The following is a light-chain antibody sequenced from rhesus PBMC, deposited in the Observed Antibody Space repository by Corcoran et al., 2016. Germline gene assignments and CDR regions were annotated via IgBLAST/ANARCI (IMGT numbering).Light chain of an antibody. CDR2: KAS. J-gene: IGKJ4*01. CDR1: ENVNNY. CDR3: QHSYGTPLT. V-gene: IGKV1-74*01. Sequence: DIQMTQSPSSLSASVGDRVTITCRASENVNNYLHWYQQKPGKAPKLLIYKASTLQSGVPSRFSGSGSGTDFPLTISSLQPEDFATYYCQHSYGTPLTFGGGTKVELK.